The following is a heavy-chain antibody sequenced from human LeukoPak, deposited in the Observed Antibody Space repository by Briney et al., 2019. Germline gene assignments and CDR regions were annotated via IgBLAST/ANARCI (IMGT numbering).Heavy chain of an antibody. V-gene: IGHV1-2*04. J-gene: IGHJ6*04. CDR1: GYTFTGYY. D-gene: IGHD3-10*01. CDR3: ARGTMARGVIIAYYYYYYGMDV. CDR2: INPNSGGT. Sequence: ASVKVSCKASGYTFTGYYMHWVRQAPGQGLEWMGWINPNSGGTNYAQKFQGWVTMTRDTSISTAYMELSRLRSDDTAVYYCARGTMARGVIIAYYYYYYGMDVWGKGTTVTVSS.